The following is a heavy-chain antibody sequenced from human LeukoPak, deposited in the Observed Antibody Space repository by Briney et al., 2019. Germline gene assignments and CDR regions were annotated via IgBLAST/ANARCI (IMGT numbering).Heavy chain of an antibody. D-gene: IGHD2/OR15-2a*01. V-gene: IGHV4-61*02. J-gene: IGHJ4*02. CDR1: GGSITSTIYY. Sequence: SETLSLTCVVSGGSITSTIYYWNWIRQPAGKGLGWIGRMYSGGSSDYNPSLKSRVTMSVDTSKNQLSLNLTSVTAADTAVYYCARGLGISKDYFDYWGQGTLVTVSS. CDR3: ARGLGISKDYFDY. CDR2: MYSGGSS.